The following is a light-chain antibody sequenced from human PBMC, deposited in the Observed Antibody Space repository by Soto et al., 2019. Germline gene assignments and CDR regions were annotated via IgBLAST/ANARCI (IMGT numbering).Light chain of an antibody. CDR3: CSYAGSSTLGV. CDR1: SSDVGSYNL. J-gene: IGLJ1*01. CDR2: ESS. V-gene: IGLV2-23*01. Sequence: QSALTPPASVSGSPGQSITISCTGTSSDVGSYNLVSWYQQHPGKAPKLIICESSKRPSGVSNRFSGSKSGNTASLTISGLQAEDESDYYCCSYAGSSTLGVLGTGTKLTVL.